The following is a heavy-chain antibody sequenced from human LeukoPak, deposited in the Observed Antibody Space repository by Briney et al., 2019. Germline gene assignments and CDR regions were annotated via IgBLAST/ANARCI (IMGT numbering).Heavy chain of an antibody. V-gene: IGHV3-48*03. CDR2: ISSSGSTI. Sequence: GGSLRLSCAASGFTFSSYEMNWVRQAPGKGLEWVSYISSSGSTIYYTDSVRGRFTISRDNAKTSLYLQMNSLRAEDTAVYYCAELGITMIGGVWGKGTTVTISS. D-gene: IGHD3-10*02. CDR1: GFTFSSYE. CDR3: AELGITMIGGV. J-gene: IGHJ6*04.